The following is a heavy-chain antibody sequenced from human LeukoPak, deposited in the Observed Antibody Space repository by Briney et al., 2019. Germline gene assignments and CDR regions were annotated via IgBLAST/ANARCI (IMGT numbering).Heavy chain of an antibody. Sequence: GGSLRLSCAASGFTFSSYEMNWVRQAPGEGLEWISYISSRGGTIKYADSVKGRFTISRDNAKNSLYLQMNSLRAEDTAVYYCAKAYDFWSGPPGDYWGQGTLVTVSS. CDR2: ISSRGGTI. V-gene: IGHV3-48*03. D-gene: IGHD3-3*01. J-gene: IGHJ4*02. CDR1: GFTFSSYE. CDR3: AKAYDFWSGPPGDY.